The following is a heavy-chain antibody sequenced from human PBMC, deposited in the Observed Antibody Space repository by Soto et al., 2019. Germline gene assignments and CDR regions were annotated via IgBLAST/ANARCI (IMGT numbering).Heavy chain of an antibody. Sequence: QVQLQESGPGLVKPSETLSLTCTVSGGSISSYYWSWIRQPPGKGLEWIGYIYYSGSTNYNPSLKSRVTISVDTSKNQFSLKLSSVTAADTAVYYCATIPRSSWLFDIRGQGTMVTVSS. CDR1: GGSISSYY. J-gene: IGHJ3*02. CDR2: IYYSGST. V-gene: IGHV4-59*01. D-gene: IGHD6-13*01. CDR3: ATIPRSSWLFDI.